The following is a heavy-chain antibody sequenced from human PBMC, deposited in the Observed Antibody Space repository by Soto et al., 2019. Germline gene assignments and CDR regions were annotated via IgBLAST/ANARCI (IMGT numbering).Heavy chain of an antibody. J-gene: IGHJ6*02. CDR1: GGTFSSYA. Sequence: QVQLVQSGAEVKKPGSSVKVSCKASGGTFSSYAISWVRQAPGQGLEWMGGIIPIFGTANYAQKFQGRVTITADESTSTAYMELSSQRSEDTAVYYCARYGYCIRTSCYADYYYGMDVWGQGTTVTVSS. V-gene: IGHV1-69*12. CDR2: IIPIFGTA. D-gene: IGHD2-2*01. CDR3: ARYGYCIRTSCYADYYYGMDV.